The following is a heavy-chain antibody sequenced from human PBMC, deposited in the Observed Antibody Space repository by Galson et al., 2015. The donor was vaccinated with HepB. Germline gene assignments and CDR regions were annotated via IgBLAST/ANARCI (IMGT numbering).Heavy chain of an antibody. D-gene: IGHD3-22*01. CDR2: INPSGGST. J-gene: IGHJ4*02. CDR1: GYTFTGYH. CDR3: ASYKYYYDSSGNDPPDY. V-gene: IGHV1-46*01. Sequence: SVKVSCKASGYTFTGYHMHWVRQAPGQGLEWMGIINPSGGSTSYAQKFQGRVTMTRDTSTSTVYMELSSLRSEDTAVYYCASYKYYYDSSGNDPPDYWGQGTLVTVSS.